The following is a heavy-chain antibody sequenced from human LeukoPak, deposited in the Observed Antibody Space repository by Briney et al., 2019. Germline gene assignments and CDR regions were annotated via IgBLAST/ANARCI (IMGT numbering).Heavy chain of an antibody. D-gene: IGHD3-3*01. CDR3: ARGYDFWSYYLIT. V-gene: IGHV3-11*01. CDR1: GFTFSDSY. CDR2: INNGGGPI. Sequence: GGSLRLSCAASGFTFSDSYLTWIRQAPGKGLEWVSYINNGGGPIHYADSVKGRFTIPWDNAKKSLYLQMNSLRAEDTAVYYCARGYDFWSYYLITWGQGTLVTVSS. J-gene: IGHJ4*02.